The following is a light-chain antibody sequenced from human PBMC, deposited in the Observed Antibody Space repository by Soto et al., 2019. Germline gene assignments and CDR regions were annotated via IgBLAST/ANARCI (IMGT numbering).Light chain of an antibody. CDR2: LNSDGSH. CDR3: QTWGTGIGV. Sequence: QSVLTQSPSASASLGASVILTCTLSSGHSSYAIAWHQQQPEKGPRYLMKLNSDGSHTKGDGIPDRFSGSSSGAERYLTISSLQSEDEADYYCQTWGTGIGVFGGGTKVTVL. J-gene: IGLJ2*01. CDR1: SGHSSYA. V-gene: IGLV4-69*01.